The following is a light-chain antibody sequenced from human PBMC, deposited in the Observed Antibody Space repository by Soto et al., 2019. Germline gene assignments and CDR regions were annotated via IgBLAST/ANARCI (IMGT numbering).Light chain of an antibody. Sequence: EIVLTQSPATLSLSPGERATLSCRASQSVSSYLAWYQQKPGQAPRLLIYDASNKATGIPARFSGSGSGTDFTLTISILEAEDFAVYYCQQLTFGGGTKVEIK. J-gene: IGKJ4*01. CDR1: QSVSSY. V-gene: IGKV3-11*01. CDR3: QQLT. CDR2: DAS.